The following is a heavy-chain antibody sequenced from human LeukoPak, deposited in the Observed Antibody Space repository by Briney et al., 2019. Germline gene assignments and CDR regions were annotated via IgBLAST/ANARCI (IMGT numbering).Heavy chain of an antibody. CDR2: INHSGST. CDR1: GGSFSGYY. V-gene: IGHV4-34*01. J-gene: IGHJ6*03. CDR3: ARAHYDYVWGSYRYTPNSLSYYMDV. D-gene: IGHD3-16*02. Sequence: SETLSLTCAVYGGSFSGYYWSWIRQPPGKGLEWIGEINHSGSTNYNPSLKSRVTISVDTSKNQFSLKLSSVTAADTAVYYCARAHYDYVWGSYRYTPNSLSYYMDVWGKGTTVTVSS.